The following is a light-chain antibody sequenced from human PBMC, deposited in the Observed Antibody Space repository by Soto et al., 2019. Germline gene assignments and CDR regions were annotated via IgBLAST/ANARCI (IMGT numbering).Light chain of an antibody. V-gene: IGKV3-11*01. J-gene: IGKJ1*01. CDR2: DAS. CDR3: QQRSNWPV. CDR1: QSVSSY. Sequence: EIVLTQSPATLSLSPGAIATLSCRASQSVSSYLAWYQQKPGQAPRLLIYDASNRATCIPARFSGSGSGTDFTLTISSLEPEDFAVYYCQQRSNWPVFGQGTKVEIK.